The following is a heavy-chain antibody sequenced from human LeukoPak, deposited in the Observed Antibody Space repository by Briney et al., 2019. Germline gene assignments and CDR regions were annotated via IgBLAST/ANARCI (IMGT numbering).Heavy chain of an antibody. CDR3: ARADCSSSTCYLRRSWFDP. J-gene: IGHJ5*02. D-gene: IGHD2-2*01. CDR2: ISTSSRYI. V-gene: IGHV3-21*01. CDR1: GFTLSNYD. Sequence: GGSLRLFCAASGFTLSNYDMNWVRQAPGKGLEWVSSISTSSRYIYYKDSVRGRFTISRDNAKNSLYLEMNSLRAEDTAVYYCARADCSSSTCYLRRSWFDPWGQGTLVTVSS.